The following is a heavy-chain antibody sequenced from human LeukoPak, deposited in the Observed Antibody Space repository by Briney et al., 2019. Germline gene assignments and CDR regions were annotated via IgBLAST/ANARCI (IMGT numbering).Heavy chain of an antibody. J-gene: IGHJ4*02. D-gene: IGHD6-19*01. V-gene: IGHV3-30*18. CDR1: GFSFSNYG. CDR2: ISDDGSNQ. CDR3: AQDLRAEPGWGWYRVRFLFES. Sequence: GGSLRLSREGSGFSFSNYGMHWVREGPGKGVEGLAVISDDGSNQYFAKSVEGRFPISRDNSKDTLYLHMNSLRPEDTAVYYCAQDLRAEPGWGWYRVRFLFESWGQGTLVTVS.